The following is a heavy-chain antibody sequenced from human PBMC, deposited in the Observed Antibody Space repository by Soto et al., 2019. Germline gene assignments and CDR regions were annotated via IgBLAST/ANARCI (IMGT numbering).Heavy chain of an antibody. V-gene: IGHV4-34*01. J-gene: IGHJ2*01. CDR3: ARESHDILTGPPWVWYFDL. CDR2: INDRGSI. Sequence: QVQLQQWGAGPLRPLETLSLTCGVSGGSFRGYYWAWIRQSPGKGLEWIGEINDRGSINYNPSLKSRNSNSVYTSQNHYYLNLMSVTYAATAVYYCARESHDILTGPPWVWYFDLWGRGTLVTVSS. D-gene: IGHD3-9*01. CDR1: GGSFRGYY.